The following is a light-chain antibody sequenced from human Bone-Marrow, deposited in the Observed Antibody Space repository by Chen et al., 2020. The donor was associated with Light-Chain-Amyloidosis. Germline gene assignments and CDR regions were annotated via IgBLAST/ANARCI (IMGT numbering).Light chain of an antibody. Sequence: SYVLTQPSSVSVAPGQTATIACGGNNIGSTSVHWYQPTPGQAPLLVVYDDSDRPSGIPERLSGANAGNTATLTISRVEAGDEADYYCQVWDRSRDRPVFGGGTKLTVL. V-gene: IGLV3-21*02. CDR2: DDS. J-gene: IGLJ3*02. CDR3: QVWDRSRDRPV. CDR1: NIGSTS.